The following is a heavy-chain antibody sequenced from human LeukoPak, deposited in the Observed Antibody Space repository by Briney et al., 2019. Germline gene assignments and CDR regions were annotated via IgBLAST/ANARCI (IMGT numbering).Heavy chain of an antibody. J-gene: IGHJ3*02. CDR1: GFTFSTYA. D-gene: IGHD3-3*01. CDR3: AKYIKPGSLIRGDAFDI. V-gene: IGHV3-23*01. Sequence: GGSLRLSCAASGFTFSTYAMSWVRQAPGKGLEWVSAISGSGGSTYYADSVKGRFTISRDNSKNTLYLQMNSLRAEDTAVYYCAKYIKPGSLIRGDAFDIWGQGTMVTVFS. CDR2: ISGSGGST.